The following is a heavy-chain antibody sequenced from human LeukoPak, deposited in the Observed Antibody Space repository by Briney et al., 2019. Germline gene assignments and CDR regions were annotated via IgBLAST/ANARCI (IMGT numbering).Heavy chain of an antibody. D-gene: IGHD4-23*01. V-gene: IGHV1-69*05. CDR3: ARGWYGGNSAFDI. CDR2: IIPIFGTA. Sequence: ASVKVSCKASGGTFSSYAISWVRQAPGQGLEWMGGIIPIFGTANYAQKFQGRVTITTDESTSTAYMELSSLRSEDTAVYYCARGWYGGNSAFDIWGQGTMVTVSS. J-gene: IGHJ3*02. CDR1: GGTFSSYA.